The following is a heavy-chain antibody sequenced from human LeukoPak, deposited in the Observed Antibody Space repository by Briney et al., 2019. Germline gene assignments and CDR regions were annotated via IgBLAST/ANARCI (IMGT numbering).Heavy chain of an antibody. CDR1: GVPVNDFH. Sequence: PSETLSLTCAVAGVPVNDFHWSWIRQSPGRGLEWLGWISDSGTTNYNPSFRSRLAISADTSKSQLSLELTSVTAADTAVYYCAMHVEHAAYFRYWGQGSLVTVSS. D-gene: IGHD1/OR15-1a*01. J-gene: IGHJ4*02. CDR2: ISDSGTT. V-gene: IGHV4-59*08. CDR3: AMHVEHAAYFRY.